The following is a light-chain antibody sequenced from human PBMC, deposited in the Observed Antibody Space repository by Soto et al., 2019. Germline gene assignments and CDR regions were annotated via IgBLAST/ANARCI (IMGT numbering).Light chain of an antibody. CDR1: QSVTNNY. CDR3: QQYASSRT. CDR2: GAS. V-gene: IGKV3-20*01. Sequence: EIVLTQSPGTLSLSPGESATLSCRASQSVTNNYLAWFQQKPGQAPRLLMYGASSRATGIPDRFSGSGSGTDFTLTITRLEPEDFAVYYCQQYASSRTFGQGTKVDIK. J-gene: IGKJ1*01.